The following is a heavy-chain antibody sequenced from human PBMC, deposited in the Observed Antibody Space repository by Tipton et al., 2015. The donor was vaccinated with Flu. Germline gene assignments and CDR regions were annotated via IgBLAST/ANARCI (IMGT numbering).Heavy chain of an antibody. CDR3: IRDRSDNYGDYSTKIEL. Sequence: SLRLSCATSGFDFIYYSMSWVRQAPGKGLEWVGIVRNQAFGGVTEYAASVQGRFIISRDDSKSIAYLQMTGLKTEDTAMYYCIRDRSDNYGDYSTKIELWGQGTLVTVSS. CDR2: VRNQAFGGVT. J-gene: IGHJ4*02. V-gene: IGHV3-49*04. CDR1: GFDFIYYS. D-gene: IGHD4-17*01.